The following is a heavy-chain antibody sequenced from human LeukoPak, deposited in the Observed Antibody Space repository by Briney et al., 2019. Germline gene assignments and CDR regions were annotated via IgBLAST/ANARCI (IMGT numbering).Heavy chain of an antibody. CDR1: GFTFSSYI. J-gene: IGHJ4*02. Sequence: GGSLRLSCAASGFTFSSYIMSWVRQAPGKGLEWVSLIGGSGDSTYYADSVKGRFTISRDNSKNTLYLRMNSLRADDTAVHYCAKEGPGGGGYFDDWGQGTLVTVSS. V-gene: IGHV3-23*01. CDR2: IGGSGDST. D-gene: IGHD3-16*01. CDR3: AKEGPGGGGYFDD.